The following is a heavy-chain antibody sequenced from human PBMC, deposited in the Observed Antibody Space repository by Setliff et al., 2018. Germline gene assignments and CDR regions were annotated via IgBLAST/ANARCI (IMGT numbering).Heavy chain of an antibody. V-gene: IGHV4-4*07. Sequence: KPSETLSLTCAVSGGPISSYDWSWSLQPDGKGLEWIGHIYIGGSANYNPSLKSRVTMSIDTSKNQFSLKLHSVPAADMAVYYCAREQWLDPPGYYYMDVWAKGTTVTVSS. CDR1: GGPISSYD. CDR3: AREQWLDPPGYYYMDV. CDR2: IYIGGSA. D-gene: IGHD6-19*01. J-gene: IGHJ6*03.